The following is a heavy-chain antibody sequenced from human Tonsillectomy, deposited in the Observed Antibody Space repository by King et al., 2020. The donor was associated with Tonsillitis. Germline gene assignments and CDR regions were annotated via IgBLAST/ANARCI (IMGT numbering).Heavy chain of an antibody. Sequence: VQLVESGGNLIQPGGSLRLSCAASGFTFSRHAMSWVRQAPGKGLEWVSVISGNGDSTYYADSVKGRFSISRDNSKNTLYLQMNSLRAEDTAVYYGAKKYCSSTTCYAQYYDYWGQGTLVTVAS. D-gene: IGHD2-2*01. CDR1: GFTFSRHA. J-gene: IGHJ4*02. CDR3: AKKYCSSTTCYAQYYDY. V-gene: IGHV3-23*04. CDR2: ISGNGDST.